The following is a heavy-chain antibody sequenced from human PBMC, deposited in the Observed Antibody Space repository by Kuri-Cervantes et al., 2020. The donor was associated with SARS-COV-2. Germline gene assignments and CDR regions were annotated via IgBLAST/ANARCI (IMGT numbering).Heavy chain of an antibody. V-gene: IGHV4-38-2*02. CDR3: ARTSNWGKDY. J-gene: IGHJ4*02. Sequence: SETLSLTCTVSGYSISSDYYWGWIRQPPGKGLEWIGSIYHSGSTYYNPSLKSRVTISVDTSKNQFSLKLSSVTAADTAVYYCARTSNWGKDYWGQGTLVTVSS. D-gene: IGHD7-27*01. CDR1: GYSISSDYY. CDR2: IYHSGST.